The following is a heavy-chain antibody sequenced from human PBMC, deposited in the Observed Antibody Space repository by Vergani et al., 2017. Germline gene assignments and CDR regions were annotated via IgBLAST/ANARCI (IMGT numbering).Heavy chain of an antibody. V-gene: IGHV1-2*02. D-gene: IGHD6-13*01. Sequence: QVQLVQSGAEVKKPGASVKVSCKASGYTFTGYYMHWVRQAPGQGLEWMGWINPNSGGTNYAQKFQGRVTMTRDTSISTAYIELSRLRSDDTAVYYCARFASSWYEYYYYMDVWGKVTTVTVSS. CDR1: GYTFTGYY. J-gene: IGHJ6*03. CDR2: INPNSGGT. CDR3: ARFASSWYEYYYYMDV.